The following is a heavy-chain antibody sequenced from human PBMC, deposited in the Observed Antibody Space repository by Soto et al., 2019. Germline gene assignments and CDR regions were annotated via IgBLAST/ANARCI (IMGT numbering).Heavy chain of an antibody. J-gene: IGHJ4*02. V-gene: IGHV3-11*01. CDR1: AFAFSDYC. D-gene: IGHD3-9*01. CDR2: ISSGGSTI. CDR3: ARVADYDILTGYFGGLDY. Sequence: GGSLRLSCAASAFAFSDYCMRWVRQAPGKGLEWVSYISSGGSTICYADSVKGRFTISRDNAKNSLYLQMNSLRAEDTAVYYCARVADYDILTGYFGGLDYWGQGTLVTVSS.